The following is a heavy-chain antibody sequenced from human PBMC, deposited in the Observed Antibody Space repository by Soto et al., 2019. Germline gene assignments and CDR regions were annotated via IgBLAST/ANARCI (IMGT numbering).Heavy chain of an antibody. CDR1: GGSFSGYY. D-gene: IGHD5-12*01. V-gene: IGHV4-34*01. CDR3: ARERGYSGYDYVRRRPKELYYFDY. J-gene: IGHJ4*02. Sequence: KPSETLSLTCAVYGGSFSGYYWSWIRQPPGKGLEWIGEINHSGSTNYNPSLKSRVTISVDTSKNQFSLKLSSVTAADTAVYYCARERGYSGYDYVRRRPKELYYFDYWGQGTLVTVSS. CDR2: INHSGST.